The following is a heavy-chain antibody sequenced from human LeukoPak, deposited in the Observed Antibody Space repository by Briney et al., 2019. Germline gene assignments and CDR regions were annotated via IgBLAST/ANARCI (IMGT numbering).Heavy chain of an antibody. CDR2: IYYSGST. CDR3: ARQNYGDAFDI. J-gene: IGHJ3*02. D-gene: IGHD3-16*01. CDR1: GGSISSYY. Sequence: SETLSLTCTVSGGSISSYYWSWIRQPPGKRLEWIGYIYYSGSTNYNPSLKSRVTISVDTSKNQFSLKLSSVTAADTAVYYCARQNYGDAFDIWGQGTMVTVSS. V-gene: IGHV4-59*01.